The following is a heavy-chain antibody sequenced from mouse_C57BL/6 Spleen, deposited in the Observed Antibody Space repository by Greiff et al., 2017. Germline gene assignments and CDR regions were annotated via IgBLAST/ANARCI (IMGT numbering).Heavy chain of an antibody. CDR3: ARLDGNDGYFDY. Sequence: VKLQQSGAELARPGASVKLSCKASGYTFTSYGISWVKQRTGQGLEWIGEIYPRSGNTYYNEKFKGKATLTADKSSSTAYMELRSLTSEDSAVYFCARLDGNDGYFDYWGQGTTLTVSS. CDR1: GYTFTSYG. CDR2: IYPRSGNT. V-gene: IGHV1-81*01. J-gene: IGHJ2*01. D-gene: IGHD2-2*01.